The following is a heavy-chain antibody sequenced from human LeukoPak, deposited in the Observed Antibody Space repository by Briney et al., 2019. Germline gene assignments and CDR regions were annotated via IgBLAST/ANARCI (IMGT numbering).Heavy chain of an antibody. V-gene: IGHV3-9*01. CDR3: VKDAPNGSVDF. Sequence: SLRLSCGTSGFTFGGYVMHLMGLAPGKGLECVSSIHPNNGGVGYAASVKGRFAISRDNARNSLYLEMTSLRPEDTAVYYCVKDAPNGSVDFWGRGTLVTVSS. CDR2: IHPNNGGV. D-gene: IGHD2-8*01. CDR1: GFTFGGYV. J-gene: IGHJ4*02.